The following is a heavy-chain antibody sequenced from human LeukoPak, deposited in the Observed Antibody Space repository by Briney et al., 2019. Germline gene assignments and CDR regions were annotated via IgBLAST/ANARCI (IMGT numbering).Heavy chain of an antibody. V-gene: IGHV3-9*03. D-gene: IGHD5-24*01. CDR1: GFTFDDYA. J-gene: IGHJ6*03. CDR2: ISWNSGSI. CDR3: AKGGGSRGYYMDV. Sequence: GGSLRLSCAASGFTFDDYAMHWVRQAPGKGLEWVSGISWNSGSITYVDSVKGRFTVSRDNAKNSLYLQMNSLRAEDMALYYCAKGGGSRGYYMDVWGKGTTVTVSS.